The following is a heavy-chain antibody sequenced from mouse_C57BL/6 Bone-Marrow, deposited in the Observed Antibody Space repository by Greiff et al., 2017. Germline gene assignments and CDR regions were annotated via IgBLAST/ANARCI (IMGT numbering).Heavy chain of an antibody. Sequence: QVQLKESGPELVKPGASVKISCKASGYTFTDYYINWVKQRPGQGLEWIGWIFPGSGSTYYNEKFKGKATLTVDKSSSTAYMLLSSLTSEDSAVYFCARDYGSSYRFAYWGQGTLVTVSA. D-gene: IGHD1-1*01. CDR2: IFPGSGST. J-gene: IGHJ3*01. CDR1: GYTFTDYY. V-gene: IGHV1-75*01. CDR3: ARDYGSSYRFAY.